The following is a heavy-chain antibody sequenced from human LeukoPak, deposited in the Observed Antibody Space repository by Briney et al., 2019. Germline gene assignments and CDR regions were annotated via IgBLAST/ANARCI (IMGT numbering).Heavy chain of an antibody. D-gene: IGHD6-6*01. J-gene: IGHJ5*02. V-gene: IGHV5-51*01. CDR2: IYPGDSDT. Sequence: PGESLKISCKGSGYSFTSYWIGWVRQMPGKGLEWMGIIYPGDSDTRYSPSFQGQVTISADKSISTAYLQWSSLKASDTAMYYCARTQPIKQLARGNWFDPWGQGTLVTVSS. CDR3: ARTQPIKQLARGNWFDP. CDR1: GYSFTSYW.